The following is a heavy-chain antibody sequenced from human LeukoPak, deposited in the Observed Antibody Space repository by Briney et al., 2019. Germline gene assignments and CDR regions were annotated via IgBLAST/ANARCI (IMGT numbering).Heavy chain of an antibody. CDR3: ARAGDIVVVPAAIYV. D-gene: IGHD2-2*01. CDR1: GGSFSGYY. J-gene: IGHJ3*01. Sequence: SETLSLTCAVYGGSFSGYYWSWIRQPPGKGLEWIGEINHSGSTNYNPSLKSRVTISVDTSKNQFSLKLSSVTAADTAVYYCARAGDIVVVPAAIYVWGQGTMVTVSS. V-gene: IGHV4-34*01. CDR2: INHSGST.